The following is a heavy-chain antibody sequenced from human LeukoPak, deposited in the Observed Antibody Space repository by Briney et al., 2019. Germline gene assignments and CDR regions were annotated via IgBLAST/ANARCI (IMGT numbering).Heavy chain of an antibody. CDR1: GGSISSGRYY. D-gene: IGHD6-19*01. CDR3: ARQHTRIAVPALLDL. CDR2: IDYSGST. Sequence: PSETLSLTCSVSGGSISSGRYYWVGIRQPPGKGLEWIGSIDYSGSTYYNPSLKSRVTISVDTSKNQFSLKLSSVTAADTALYYCARQHTRIAVPALLDLWGHGTLVTVSS. J-gene: IGHJ5*02. V-gene: IGHV4-39*01.